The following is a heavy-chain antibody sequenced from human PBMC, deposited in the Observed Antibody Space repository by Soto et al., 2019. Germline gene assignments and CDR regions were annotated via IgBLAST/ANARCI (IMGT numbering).Heavy chain of an antibody. CDR1: GDSISTVDYF. V-gene: IGHV4-30-4*01. D-gene: IGHD2-15*01. CDR2: IYKSATT. CDR3: ARGRYCLTGRCFPNWFDS. J-gene: IGHJ5*01. Sequence: SETLSLTCSVSGDSISTVDYFWAWIRQPPGLALEYIGYIYKSATTYYNPSFESRVAISLDTSKSQFSLNVTSVTAADTAVYFCARGRYCLTGRCFPNWFDSWGQGTLVTVSS.